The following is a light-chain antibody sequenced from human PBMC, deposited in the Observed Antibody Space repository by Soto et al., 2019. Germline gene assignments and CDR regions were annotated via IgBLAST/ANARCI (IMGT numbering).Light chain of an antibody. J-gene: IGKJ5*01. CDR1: HSVGPY. Sequence: EIVLTQSPGTLSLSPGERATLSFSASHSVGPYVSWFQQKPGQAPRLLISDASNRATGIPARFSGSGSGTDFTLTISSLEPEDFAVYYCHQRQYWPPITFGQGTRLEIK. V-gene: IGKV3-11*01. CDR3: HQRQYWPPIT. CDR2: DAS.